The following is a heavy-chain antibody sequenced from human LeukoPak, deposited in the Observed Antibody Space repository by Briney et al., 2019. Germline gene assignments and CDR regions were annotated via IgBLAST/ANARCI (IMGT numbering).Heavy chain of an antibody. CDR2: FDPEDGET. J-gene: IGHJ5*02. V-gene: IGHV1-24*01. CDR1: GYTLTELS. Sequence: ASVKVSCKVSGYTLTELSMHWVRQAPGKGLEWMGGFDPEDGETIYAQKFQGRVTMTEDTSTDTAYMELSSLRSEDTAVYYCARDRVGNMVRGVFNWFDPWGQGTLVTVSS. CDR3: ARDRVGNMVRGVFNWFDP. D-gene: IGHD3-10*01.